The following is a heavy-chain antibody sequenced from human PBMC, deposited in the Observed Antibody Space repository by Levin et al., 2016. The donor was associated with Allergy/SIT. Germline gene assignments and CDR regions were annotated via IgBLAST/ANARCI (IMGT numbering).Heavy chain of an antibody. CDR1: GYTFTSYG. D-gene: IGHD2-15*01. Sequence: ASVKVSCKASGYTFTSYGISWVRQAPGQGLEWMGWISAYNGNTNYAQKLQGRVTMTTDTSTSTAYMELRSLRSDDTAVYYCAREGSQAYYYYYGMDVWGQGTTVTVSS. CDR2: ISAYNGNT. J-gene: IGHJ6*02. V-gene: IGHV1-18*01. CDR3: AREGSQAYYYYYGMDV.